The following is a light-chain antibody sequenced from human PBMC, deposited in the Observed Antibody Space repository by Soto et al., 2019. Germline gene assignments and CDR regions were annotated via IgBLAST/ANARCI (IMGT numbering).Light chain of an antibody. J-gene: IGLJ2*01. CDR3: CSYARSNFVV. CDR2: ESY. CDR1: SSDIGSFNL. Sequence: QSVLTQPASLSGSPGQSITISCTGTSSDIGSFNLVSWYQQFPGEVPKLILYESYKRPSGVSNRFSGSKSGNTASLTISGLQTEDEADYYCCSYARSNFVVFGGGTKVTVL. V-gene: IGLV2-23*01.